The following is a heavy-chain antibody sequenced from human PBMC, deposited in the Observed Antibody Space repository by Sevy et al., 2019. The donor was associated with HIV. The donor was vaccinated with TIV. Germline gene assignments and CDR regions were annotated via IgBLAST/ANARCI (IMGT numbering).Heavy chain of an antibody. D-gene: IGHD1-26*01. CDR1: GFTFSSYG. Sequence: GGSLRLSCAASGFTFSSYGMHWVRQAPGKGLEWVAVISYDGSNKYYADSVKGRFTISRDNSKNTLYLQMNSLRAEDTAVYYCAKGELSLDYYYYGMDVWGQGTTVTVSS. J-gene: IGHJ6*02. CDR2: ISYDGSNK. V-gene: IGHV3-30*18. CDR3: AKGELSLDYYYYGMDV.